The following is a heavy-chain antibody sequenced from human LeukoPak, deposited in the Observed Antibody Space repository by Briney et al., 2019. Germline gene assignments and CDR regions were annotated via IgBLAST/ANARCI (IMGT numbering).Heavy chain of an antibody. V-gene: IGHV3-53*01. CDR1: GLTLRKNY. CDR3: ARDLTPQLRSYGDSGLDY. J-gene: IGHJ4*02. CDR2: ISSGGRT. D-gene: IGHD4-17*01. Sequence: GWSLPVSCPACGLTLRKNYLTWLRQAPAKGLDGVSVISSGGRTDYADSVKRGLTIPRDNCKNTLYLQMNTLRAEDTAVYYCARDLTPQLRSYGDSGLDYWGQRTLVAVSA.